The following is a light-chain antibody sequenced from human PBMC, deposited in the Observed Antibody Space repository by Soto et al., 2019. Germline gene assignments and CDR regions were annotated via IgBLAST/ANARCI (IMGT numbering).Light chain of an antibody. CDR3: MQALQTPFIT. J-gene: IGKJ5*01. Sequence: IVMTQSPLSLPVTPGEPASISCRSSHSLLHSNGYNYLDWYLQKPGQSPQLLIYLGSNRASGVPDRFSGSGSGTDFTLKISRVEAEDVGVYYCMQALQTPFITFGQGTRLEIK. CDR2: LGS. V-gene: IGKV2-28*01. CDR1: HSLLHSNGYNY.